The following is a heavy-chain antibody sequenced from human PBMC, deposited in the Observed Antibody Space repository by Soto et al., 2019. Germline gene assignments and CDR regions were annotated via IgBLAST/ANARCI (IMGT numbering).Heavy chain of an antibody. Sequence: PSETLSLTCTVSGASISSGDYYWSWIRQHPGKGLEWIGYIHSSGSPFYNPSLKSRVSISIDTSKKQFSLNLKSVTAADTAVYYCARNLAAATSEVVFAYWGQGTLVTVSS. D-gene: IGHD6-13*01. CDR1: GASISSGDYY. CDR2: IHSSGSP. V-gene: IGHV4-31*03. CDR3: ARNLAAATSEVVFAY. J-gene: IGHJ4*02.